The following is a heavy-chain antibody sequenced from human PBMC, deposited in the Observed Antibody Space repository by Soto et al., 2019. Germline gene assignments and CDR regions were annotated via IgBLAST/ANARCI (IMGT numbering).Heavy chain of an antibody. V-gene: IGHV3-30*18. Sequence: QVQLVESGGGVVQPGRSLRLSCEASGFTFSTYDMHWVRQAPGKGLEWVAGISYDGANKNYADSVKGPFTLSRDDSKSTLDLQMISLRAEATALYYGRKGGRRKGYSSSWKVAFDIWGQGTLVTVSS. D-gene: IGHD6-13*01. CDR3: RKGGRRKGYSSSWKVAFDI. CDR2: ISYDGANK. CDR1: GFTFSTYD. J-gene: IGHJ3*02.